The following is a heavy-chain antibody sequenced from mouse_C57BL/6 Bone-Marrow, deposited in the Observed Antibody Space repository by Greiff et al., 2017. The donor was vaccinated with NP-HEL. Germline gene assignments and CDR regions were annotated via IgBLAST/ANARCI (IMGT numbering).Heavy chain of an antibody. CDR1: GFSLTSYG. Sequence: VTVVESGPGLVQPSQSLSITCTVSGFSLTSYGVHWVRQSPGKGLEWLGVIWSGGSTDYNAAFISRLSISKDNSKSQVFFKMNSLQADDTAIYYCARIYYGNLRYAMDYWGQGTSVTVSS. V-gene: IGHV2-2*01. CDR2: IWSGGST. J-gene: IGHJ4*01. D-gene: IGHD2-1*01. CDR3: ARIYYGNLRYAMDY.